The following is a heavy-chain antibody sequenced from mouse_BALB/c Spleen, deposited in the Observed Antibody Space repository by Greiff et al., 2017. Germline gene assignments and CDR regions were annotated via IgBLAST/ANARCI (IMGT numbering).Heavy chain of an antibody. D-gene: IGHD4-1*01. CDR3: ARMTGNYAMDY. CDR2: INPSNGRT. Sequence: VQLQQSGAELAKPGASVKMSCKASGYTFTSYWMHWVKQRPGQGLEWIGEINPSNGRTNYNEKFKSKATLTVDKSSSTAYMQLSSLTSEDSAVYYCARMTGNYAMDYWGQGTSVTVSS. V-gene: IGHV1S81*02. J-gene: IGHJ4*01. CDR1: GYTFTSYW.